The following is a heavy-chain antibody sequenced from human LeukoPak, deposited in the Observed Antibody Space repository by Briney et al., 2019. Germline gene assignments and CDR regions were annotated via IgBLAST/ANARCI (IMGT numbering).Heavy chain of an antibody. V-gene: IGHV3-33*01. CDR1: GFTFSTCG. D-gene: IGHD6-19*01. J-gene: IGHJ4*02. CDR2: IWYDGSNT. CDR3: ARDTTVGGPVTFDY. Sequence: GGSLRLSCAASGFTFSTCGMHWVRQAPGRGLEWVAVIWYDGSNTFYADSVQGRFTISRDNSKNTVYLQMNSLRVEDTAVYYCARDTTVGGPVTFDYWGQGALVTVSS.